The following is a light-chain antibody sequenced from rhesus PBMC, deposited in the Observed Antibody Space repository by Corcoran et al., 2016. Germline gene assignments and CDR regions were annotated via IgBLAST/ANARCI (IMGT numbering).Light chain of an antibody. V-gene: IGKV3S9*01. Sequence: EIVMTQSPATLSLSPGERATLSCRASQRVSSYVAWYQQKPEQAPRLLIYGESSRATGIPDRVSGSGSGTDFTLTLSSLEPEDFALYYCQQYSNWPTFGQGTKVEIK. CDR2: GES. J-gene: IGKJ1*01. CDR1: QRVSSY. CDR3: QQYSNWPT.